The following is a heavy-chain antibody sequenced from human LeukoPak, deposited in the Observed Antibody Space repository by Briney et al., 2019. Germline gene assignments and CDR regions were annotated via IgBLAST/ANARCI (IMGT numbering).Heavy chain of an antibody. CDR3: ARGLAVKNDAFGI. CDR2: TYYRSNWYN. CDR1: GDSVSSNSAA. V-gene: IGHV6-1*01. D-gene: IGHD6-19*01. J-gene: IGHJ3*02. Sequence: SQTLSLTCAISGDSVSSNSAAWNWIRQSPSRSLEWLGRTYYRSNWYNDYAVFVKSRISIIPDTSKNQFSLQLNSVTPEDTAMYYCARGLAVKNDAFGIWGQGTMVTVSS.